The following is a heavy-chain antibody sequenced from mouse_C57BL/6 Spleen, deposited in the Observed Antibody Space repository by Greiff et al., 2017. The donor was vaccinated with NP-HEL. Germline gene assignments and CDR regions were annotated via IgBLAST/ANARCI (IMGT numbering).Heavy chain of an antibody. CDR2: ISNLAYSI. CDR1: GFTFSDYG. D-gene: IGHD2-2*01. V-gene: IGHV5-15*01. Sequence: DVQLVESGGGLVQPGGSLKLSCAASGFTFSDYGMAWVRQAPRKGPEWVAFISNLAYSIYYADTVTGRFTISRENAKNTLYLEMSSLRSEDTAMYYCARHPYGYDVGYFDYWGQGTTLTVSS. J-gene: IGHJ2*01. CDR3: ARHPYGYDVGYFDY.